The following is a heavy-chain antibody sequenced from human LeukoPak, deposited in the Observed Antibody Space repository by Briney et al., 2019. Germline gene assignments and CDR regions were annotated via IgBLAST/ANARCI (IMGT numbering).Heavy chain of an antibody. Sequence: GGSLRLSCAASGFTFSSYWISWVRQAPGKGLEWVANIKQDGSEKYYVDSVKGRFTISRDNAKNSLYLQMNSLRAEDTAVYYCARDIDDYFDYWGQGTLVTVSS. CDR2: IKQDGSEK. V-gene: IGHV3-7*01. D-gene: IGHD1-26*01. CDR3: ARDIDDYFDY. CDR1: GFTFSSYW. J-gene: IGHJ4*02.